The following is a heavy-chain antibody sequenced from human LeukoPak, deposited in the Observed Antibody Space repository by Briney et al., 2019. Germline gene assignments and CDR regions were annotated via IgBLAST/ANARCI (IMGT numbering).Heavy chain of an antibody. J-gene: IGHJ4*02. CDR3: AKGPQTGSLDY. CDR2: MSGSSGST. D-gene: IGHD1-14*01. Sequence: GGSLRLSCAASGFTFSSYAMSWVRQAPGKGLEWVSGMSGSSGSTYYADSVKGRLTISRDNSKNTLYLQMNSLRAEDTAVYYCAKGPQTGSLDYWGQGALVTVSS. CDR1: GFTFSSYA. V-gene: IGHV3-23*01.